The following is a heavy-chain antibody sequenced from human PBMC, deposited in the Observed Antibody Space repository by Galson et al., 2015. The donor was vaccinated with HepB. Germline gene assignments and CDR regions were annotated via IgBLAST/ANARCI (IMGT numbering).Heavy chain of an antibody. CDR2: ISSNGGST. Sequence: SLRLSCAASGFTFSSYAMHWVRQAPGKGLEYVSAISSNGGSTYYADSVKGRFTISRDNSKNTLYLQMSSLRAEDTAVYYCVKGGEVTAIPAYWGQGTLVTVSS. CDR1: GFTFSSYA. J-gene: IGHJ4*02. CDR3: VKGGEVTAIPAY. D-gene: IGHD2-21*02. V-gene: IGHV3-64D*06.